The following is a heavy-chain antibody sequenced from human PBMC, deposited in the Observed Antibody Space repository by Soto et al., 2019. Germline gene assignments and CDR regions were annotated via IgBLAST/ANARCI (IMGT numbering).Heavy chain of an antibody. CDR3: TKRGDCPGDCNLNYFDS. J-gene: IGHJ4*02. D-gene: IGHD2-21*02. Sequence: SETLSLTCAVSGDSLSSRYWWSRVRQAPGEGLEWIGEISRIGTTNYNPSLKSRVTVSADTSKNQFSLRLNSVAAADTAIYYCTKRGDCPGDCNLNYFDSWGQGAQVTVSS. V-gene: IGHV4-4*02. CDR1: GDSLSSRYW. CDR2: ISRIGTT.